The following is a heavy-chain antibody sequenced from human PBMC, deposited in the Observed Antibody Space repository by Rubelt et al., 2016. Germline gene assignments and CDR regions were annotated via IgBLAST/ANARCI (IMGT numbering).Heavy chain of an antibody. V-gene: IGHV3-48*02. CDR1: GFTFTTYS. Sequence: GGGLVQPGGSLRLSCAASGFTFTTYSMNWVRQAPGKGLEWISYISGSGTTIYYADSVKGRFTISRDNAKNSLDLQMNSLRDEDTAVYYCARDLNWAFDYWGQGTQVTVSS. CDR2: ISGSGTTI. D-gene: IGHD3/OR15-3a*01. J-gene: IGHJ4*02. CDR3: ARDLNWAFDY.